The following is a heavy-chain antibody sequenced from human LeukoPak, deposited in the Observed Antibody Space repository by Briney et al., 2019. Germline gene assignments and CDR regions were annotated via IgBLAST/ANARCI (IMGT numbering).Heavy chain of an antibody. CDR1: GGSISSYY. CDR3: ARASWDYYDSSGYNFDY. CDR2: IYYSGST. V-gene: IGHV4-59*01. D-gene: IGHD3-22*01. Sequence: SETLSLTCTVSGGSISSYYWSWIRQPPGKGLEWIGSIYYSGSTNYNPSLKSRVTISVDTSKNQFSLKLSSVTAADTAVYYCARASWDYYDSSGYNFDYWGQGTLVTVSS. J-gene: IGHJ4*02.